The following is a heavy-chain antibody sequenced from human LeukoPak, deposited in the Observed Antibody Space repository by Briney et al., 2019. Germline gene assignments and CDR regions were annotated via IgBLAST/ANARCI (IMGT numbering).Heavy chain of an antibody. CDR2: IYYSGST. V-gene: IGHV4-39*07. Sequence: SETLFLTCTVSGGSISSSSYYWGWIRQPPGKGLEWIGSIYYSGSTYYNPSLKSRVTISVDTSKKEFSLKLTSVTAADTAVYFCARDTGDYPYYFDYWGQGILVTVSS. J-gene: IGHJ4*02. D-gene: IGHD3-9*01. CDR1: GGSISSSSYY. CDR3: ARDTGDYPYYFDY.